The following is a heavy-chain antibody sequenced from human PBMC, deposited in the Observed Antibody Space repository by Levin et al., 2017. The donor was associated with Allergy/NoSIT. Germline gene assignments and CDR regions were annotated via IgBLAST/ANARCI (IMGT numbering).Heavy chain of an antibody. J-gene: IGHJ4*02. CDR2: IYPGDSDT. D-gene: IGHD3-9*01. Sequence: HGESLKISCKGSGYSFTSYWIGWVRQMPGKGLEWMGIIYPGDSDTRYSPSFQGQVTISADKSISTAYLQWSSLKASDTAMYYCARLHYDILTGPIYYFDYWGQGTLVTVSS. V-gene: IGHV5-51*01. CDR3: ARLHYDILTGPIYYFDY. CDR1: GYSFTSYW.